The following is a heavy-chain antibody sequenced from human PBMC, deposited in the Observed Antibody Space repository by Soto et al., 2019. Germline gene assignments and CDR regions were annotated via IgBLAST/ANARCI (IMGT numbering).Heavy chain of an antibody. CDR1: GFTFSNAW. CDR2: IKSKTDGGTT. CDR3: TTGPGYDILTGSDY. Sequence: PGGSLRLSCAASGFTFSNAWMSWVRQAPGKGLEWVGRIKSKTDGGTTDYAAPVKGRFTISRDDSKNTLYPQMNSLKTEDTAVYYCTTGPGYDILTGSDYWGQGTLVTVSS. V-gene: IGHV3-15*01. D-gene: IGHD3-9*01. J-gene: IGHJ4*02.